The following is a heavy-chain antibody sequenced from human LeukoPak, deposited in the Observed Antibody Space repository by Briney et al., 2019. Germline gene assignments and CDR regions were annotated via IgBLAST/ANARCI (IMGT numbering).Heavy chain of an antibody. Sequence: QTGGSLRLSCAASEFSVGSNYMTWVRQAPGKGLEWVSLIYSGGCTYYADSVKGRFTISRDNSKNTLYLQMNSLRAEDTAVYYCAKSLRYFDWRFDYWGQGTLVTVSS. J-gene: IGHJ4*02. V-gene: IGHV3-66*01. CDR2: IYSGGCT. D-gene: IGHD3-9*01. CDR1: EFSVGSNY. CDR3: AKSLRYFDWRFDY.